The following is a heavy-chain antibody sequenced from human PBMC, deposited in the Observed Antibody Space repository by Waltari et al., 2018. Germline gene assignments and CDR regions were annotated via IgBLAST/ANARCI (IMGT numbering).Heavy chain of an antibody. CDR3: ARGPRRVLRFLEWLSQTGTYFDY. V-gene: IGHV4-34*01. CDR2: IKHSGST. Sequence: QVQLQQWGAGLLKPSETLSLTCAVYGGSFSGYYWSWIRQPPGKGLEWIGEIKHSGSTNYNPSLKSRVTISVDTSKNQFSLKLSSVTAADTAVYYCARGPRRVLRFLEWLSQTGTYFDYWGQGTLVTVSS. CDR1: GGSFSGYY. J-gene: IGHJ4*02. D-gene: IGHD3-3*01.